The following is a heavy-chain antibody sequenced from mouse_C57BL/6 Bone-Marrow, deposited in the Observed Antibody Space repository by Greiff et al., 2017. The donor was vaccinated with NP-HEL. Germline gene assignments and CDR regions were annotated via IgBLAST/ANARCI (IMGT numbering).Heavy chain of an antibody. CDR2: INPNNGGT. J-gene: IGHJ4*01. V-gene: IGHV1-26*01. Sequence: VQLQQSGPELVKPGASVKISCKASGYTFTDYYVNWVKQSHGKSLEWIGDINPNNGGTSYNQKFKGKATLTVDKSSSTAYMELRSLTSEDSAVYYCARATYYDYDWAMDYWGQGTSVTVSS. CDR3: ARATYYDYDWAMDY. D-gene: IGHD2-4*01. CDR1: GYTFTDYY.